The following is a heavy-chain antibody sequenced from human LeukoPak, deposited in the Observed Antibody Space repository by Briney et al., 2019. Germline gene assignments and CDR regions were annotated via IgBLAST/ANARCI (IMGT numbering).Heavy chain of an antibody. V-gene: IGHV3-23*01. D-gene: IGHD6-19*01. J-gene: IGHJ3*02. CDR3: TRDNDSGWPDAFDI. CDR1: GFTFSSYA. CDR2: ISGSGGTT. Sequence: GGSLRLSCAASGFTFSSYALSWVRQAPGKGLEWVSSISGSGGTTYYADSVRGRFTISRDNSRNTLYLQMINLRAEDTAVYFCTRDNDSGWPDAFDIWGQGTVVTVSS.